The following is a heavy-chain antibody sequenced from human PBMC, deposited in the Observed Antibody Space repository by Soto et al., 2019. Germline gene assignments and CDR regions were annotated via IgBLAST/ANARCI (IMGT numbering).Heavy chain of an antibody. J-gene: IGHJ4*02. CDR3: ARISCKGGSCYFDFDH. D-gene: IGHD2-15*01. CDR2: INPSGEHT. V-gene: IGHV1-46*02. Sequence: AASVKVSCKASGYSFKDHYMHWVRQAPGRGLEWVGIINPSGEHTNYAQQFRGRVAMTRGTSTSTAYMELRSLRSEDTAVYFCARISCKGGSCYFDFDHWGQGTLVTVSS. CDR1: GYSFKDHY.